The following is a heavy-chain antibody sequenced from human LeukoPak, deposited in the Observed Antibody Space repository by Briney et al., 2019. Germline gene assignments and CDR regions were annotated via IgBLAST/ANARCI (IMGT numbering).Heavy chain of an antibody. CDR2: ISSSSSYI. J-gene: IGHJ4*02. CDR1: GFTFSSYS. CDR3: ARAAYDIVATLNNGDY. D-gene: IGHD5-12*01. V-gene: IGHV3-21*01. Sequence: GGSLRLSCAASGFTFSSYSMNWVRQAPGKGLEWVSSISSSSSYIYYADSMKGRFTISRDNAKNSLYLQMNSLRAEDTAVYYRARAAYDIVATLNNGDYWGQGTLVTVSS.